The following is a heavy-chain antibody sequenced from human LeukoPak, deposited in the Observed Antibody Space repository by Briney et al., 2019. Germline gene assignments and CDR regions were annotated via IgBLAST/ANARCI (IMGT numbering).Heavy chain of an antibody. CDR2: IIPIFGTA. CDR3: ARGVYYYGSGSYSIDC. Sequence: EASVKVSCKASGGTFSSYAISWVRQAPGQGLEWMGGIIPIFGTANYAQKFQGRVTITADESTSTAYMELSSLRSEDTAVYFCARGVYYYGSGSYSIDCWGQGTLVTVSS. J-gene: IGHJ4*02. CDR1: GGTFSSYA. D-gene: IGHD3-10*01. V-gene: IGHV1-69*13.